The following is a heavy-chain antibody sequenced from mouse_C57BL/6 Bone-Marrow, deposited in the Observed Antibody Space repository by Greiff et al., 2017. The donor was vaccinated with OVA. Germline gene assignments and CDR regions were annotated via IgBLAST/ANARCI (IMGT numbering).Heavy chain of an antibody. CDR3: ARYYDYLYYAMDY. CDR2: IDPSVSYT. CDR1: GYPFTSSW. J-gene: IGHJ4*01. D-gene: IGHD2-4*01. V-gene: IGHV1-69*01. Sequence: QFQLQQPGAELVMPGASVKLSCKASGYPFTSSWMHWVKQRPGQGLEWIGEIDPSVSYTNYNQKFKGKSTLTVDKSSSTAYMQLSSLTSEDSAVYYCARYYDYLYYAMDYWGQGTSVTVSA.